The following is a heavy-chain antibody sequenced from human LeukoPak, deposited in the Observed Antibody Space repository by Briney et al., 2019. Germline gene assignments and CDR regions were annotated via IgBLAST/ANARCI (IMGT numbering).Heavy chain of an antibody. CDR1: GGSISSYY. CDR2: IYTIGST. D-gene: IGHD2-2*01. CDR3: ARGESEFVVVPAAKYWFDP. Sequence: PSETLSLTCTVSGGSISSYYWSWIRRTAGKGLEWIGRIYTIGSTHYIPAHKSRVTMSVTTSKNQFSLRLSSVTAADTAVYYCARGESEFVVVPAAKYWFDPWGQGTLVTVSS. V-gene: IGHV4-4*07. J-gene: IGHJ5*02.